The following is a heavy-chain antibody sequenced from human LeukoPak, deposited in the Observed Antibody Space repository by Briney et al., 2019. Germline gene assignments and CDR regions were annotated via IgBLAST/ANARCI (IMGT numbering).Heavy chain of an antibody. Sequence: PGASLRLSCAASGFTFSSYWMHWVRQAPGKGLVWVSRINSDGSSTSYADSVKGRFTISRDNAKNTLYLKMNSLRAEDAAVYYCARPRIAVAIFDYWGQGTLVTVS. CDR1: GFTFSSYW. CDR3: ARPRIAVAIFDY. D-gene: IGHD6-19*01. J-gene: IGHJ4*02. V-gene: IGHV3-74*01. CDR2: INSDGSST.